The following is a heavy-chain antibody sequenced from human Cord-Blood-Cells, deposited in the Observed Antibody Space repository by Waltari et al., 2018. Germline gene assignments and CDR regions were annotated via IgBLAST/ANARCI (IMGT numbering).Heavy chain of an antibody. CDR1: GGSFSGSY. V-gene: IGHV4-34*01. D-gene: IGHD2-2*01. J-gene: IGHJ5*02. CDR3: ARFCSSTSCYNNWFDP. Sequence: QVQLQQWGAGLLKPSETPSLTCAVYGGSFSGSYWSWIRQPPGKGLEWIGEINHSGSTNYNPSLKSRVTISVDTSKNQFSLKLSSVTAADTAVYYCARFCSSTSCYNNWFDPWGQGTLVTVSS. CDR2: INHSGST.